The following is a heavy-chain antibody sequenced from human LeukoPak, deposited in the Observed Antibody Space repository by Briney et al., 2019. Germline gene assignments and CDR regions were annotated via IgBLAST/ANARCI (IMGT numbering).Heavy chain of an antibody. CDR1: GFTFSDYY. CDR2: ISSSGSTI. CDR3: ARRDYGGNLKDAFDI. D-gene: IGHD4-23*01. V-gene: IGHV3-11*04. J-gene: IGHJ3*02. Sequence: GGSLRLSCAASGFTFSDYYMSWIRQAPGKGLEWVSYISSSGSTIYYADSVKGRFTISRDNAKNSLYLQMNSLRAEDTAVYYCARRDYGGNLKDAFDIWGQGTMVTVSS.